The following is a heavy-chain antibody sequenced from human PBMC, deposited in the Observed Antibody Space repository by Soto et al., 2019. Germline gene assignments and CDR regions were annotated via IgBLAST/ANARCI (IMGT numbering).Heavy chain of an antibody. J-gene: IGHJ4*02. CDR3: AREKGLGVAQIEY. CDR2: VFHSGSS. D-gene: IGHD6-19*01. CDR1: GASVTGFY. Sequence: PSETLSLTCTVSGASVTGFYWSWIRQPPGKGLEWIGYVFHSGSSNYNPSLKSRVTISVDTSKSQISLRLTSVTAADTAVYYCAREKGLGVAQIEYWGQGTLLTVS. V-gene: IGHV4-59*02.